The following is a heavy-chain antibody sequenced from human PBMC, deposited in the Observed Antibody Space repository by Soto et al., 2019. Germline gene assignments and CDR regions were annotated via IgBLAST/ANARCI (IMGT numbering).Heavy chain of an antibody. CDR1: GFTFDDYA. CDR2: INWNSGSI. J-gene: IGHJ6*02. D-gene: IGHD3-10*01. CDR3: ARDSGLIRENYGMDV. V-gene: IGHV3-9*01. Sequence: SGGSLRLSCAASGFTFDDYAMHWVRQVPGKGLEWVSGINWNSGSIGYADSVKGRFAISRDNAKNSLHLQMNSLRAEDTAFYYCARDSGLIRENYGMDVWGQGTTVTVSS.